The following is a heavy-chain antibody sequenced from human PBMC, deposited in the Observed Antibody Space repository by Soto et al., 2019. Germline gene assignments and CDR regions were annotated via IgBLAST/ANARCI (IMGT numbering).Heavy chain of an antibody. CDR2: IYHSGST. Sequence: QLQLQESGSGLVKPSQTLSLTCAVSGGSISSGGYSWSWIRQPPGKGLEWIGYIYHSGSTYYNPSLKSRVTISVDRSKNQFSLKLSSVTAADTAVYYCARSGEWSSGYHIDYWGQGTLVTVSS. J-gene: IGHJ4*02. D-gene: IGHD3-22*01. CDR1: GGSISSGGYS. V-gene: IGHV4-30-2*01. CDR3: ARSGEWSSGYHIDY.